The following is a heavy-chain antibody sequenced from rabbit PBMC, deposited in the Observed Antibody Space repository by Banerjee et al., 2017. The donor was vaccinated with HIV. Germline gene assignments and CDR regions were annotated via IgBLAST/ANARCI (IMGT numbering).Heavy chain of an antibody. V-gene: IGHV1S45*01. CDR3: ARDTSDGGNGLPIGDL. D-gene: IGHD6-1*01. J-gene: IGHJ4*01. CDR1: GFSLSNNYV. CDR2: IYTGSGKA. Sequence: LQESGGGLVKPEGSLALTCTASGFSLSNNYVMCWVRQAPGKGLEWIACIYTGSGKAYYASWAKGRFTISKTSSTTVTLQMTSLTAADTATHFCARDTSDGGNGLPIGDLWGPGTLVTVS.